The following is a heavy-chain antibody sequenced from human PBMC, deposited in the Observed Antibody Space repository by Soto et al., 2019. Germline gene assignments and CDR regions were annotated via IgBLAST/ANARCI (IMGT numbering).Heavy chain of an antibody. J-gene: IGHJ4*02. D-gene: IGHD4-17*01. CDR3: ARDPPDGDYFFDY. CDR1: RFTFSTYA. CDR2: ISHDGSDK. V-gene: IGHV3-30-3*01. Sequence: QVQLVESGGGVVQPGRSLRLSCEASRFTFSTYAMYWVRQAPGKGLEWVAAISHDGSDKSYADSVKGRFTISRDNSKNTLHLQMTSLSVEDTAVYYCARDPPDGDYFFDYWGQGTLVTVSS.